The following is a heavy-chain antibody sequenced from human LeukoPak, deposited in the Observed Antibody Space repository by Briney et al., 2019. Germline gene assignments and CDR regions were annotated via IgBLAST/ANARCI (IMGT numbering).Heavy chain of an antibody. J-gene: IGHJ3*01. Sequence: SETLSLTCIVSGGSLTNYYWTWIRQPPGEGLEWIGYIYYSGSTNYNPSLQSRVTILVDTSKNQFSLKLGSVTAADAAVYYCARPLLQWLGNGAFDVWGQGTLVTVSS. D-gene: IGHD6-19*01. CDR1: GGSLTNYY. CDR2: IYYSGST. V-gene: IGHV4-59*08. CDR3: ARPLLQWLGNGAFDV.